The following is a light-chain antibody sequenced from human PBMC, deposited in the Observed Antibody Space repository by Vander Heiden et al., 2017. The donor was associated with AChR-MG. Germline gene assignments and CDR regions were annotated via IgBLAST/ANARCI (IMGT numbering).Light chain of an antibody. CDR1: QSISSY. J-gene: IGKJ1*01. Sequence: IQMTQSPSSLSASVGDRVTITCRASQSISSYLNWYQQKPGKAPKLLIYAASSFQSGVPSRFSGSGSGTDFTLTISSLQPEDFATYYCQQSYSTPPQTFGQGTKVEIK. CDR2: AAS. CDR3: QQSYSTPPQT. V-gene: IGKV1-39*01.